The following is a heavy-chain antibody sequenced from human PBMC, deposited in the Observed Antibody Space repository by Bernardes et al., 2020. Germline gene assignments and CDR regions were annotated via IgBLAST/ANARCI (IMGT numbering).Heavy chain of an antibody. J-gene: IGHJ5*02. V-gene: IGHV4-59*01. CDR3: ARGNGDWFDL. CDR2: IYGRGST. CDR1: GGSISSYY. Sequence: SETLSLTCTVSGGSISSYYWNWIRQPPGKGLEWMGYIYGRGSTNYNPSLKSRVTISADTSKNQLSLKLSYVTAADTAVFYCARGNGDWFDLWGQGTLVTVSS. D-gene: IGHD2-8*01.